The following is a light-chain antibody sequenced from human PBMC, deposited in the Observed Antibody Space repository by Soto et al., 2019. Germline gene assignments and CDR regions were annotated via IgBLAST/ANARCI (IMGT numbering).Light chain of an antibody. CDR1: SSDVGGYNY. V-gene: IGLV2-8*01. J-gene: IGLJ2*01. CDR3: SSYAGSNNFVV. CDR2: EVS. Sequence: QSVLTQPPSASGSPGQSVTISCTGTSSDVGGYNYVSWYQQNPGKAPKLMIYEVSKRPSGVPDRFSGSKSGNTASLTVSGLQAEDDSDYYCSSYAGSNNFVVFGGGTQLTVL.